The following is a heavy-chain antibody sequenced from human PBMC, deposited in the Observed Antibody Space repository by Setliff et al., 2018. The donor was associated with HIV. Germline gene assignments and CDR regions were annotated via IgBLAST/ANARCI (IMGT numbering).Heavy chain of an antibody. D-gene: IGHD2-15*01. J-gene: IGHJ4*02. CDR2: INRSGST. Sequence: SETLSLTCAVYGGSLSGDYWSWIRQPPGKGLEWIGEINRSGSTNYSPSLKSRVTVSVDTSKNQFSLKLRSVTAADTAVYYCARGTVVPYYLDYWGQGTLVTVSS. V-gene: IGHV4-34*01. CDR1: GGSLSGDY. CDR3: ARGTVVPYYLDY.